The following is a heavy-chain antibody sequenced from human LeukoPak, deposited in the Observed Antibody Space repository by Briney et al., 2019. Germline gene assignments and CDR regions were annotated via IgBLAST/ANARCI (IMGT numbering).Heavy chain of an antibody. D-gene: IGHD4-17*01. CDR1: GGSISSSSYY. CDR3: ARLDYGGHYFDY. J-gene: IGHJ4*02. CDR2: IYYSGST. V-gene: IGHV4-39*01. Sequence: SETLSLTCTVSGGSISSSSYYWGWIRQPPGKGLEWIGNIYYSGSTYYNPSLTSRVTISVDTSKNQFSLKLSSMTAADTAVYYCARLDYGGHYFDYWGQGTLVTVSS.